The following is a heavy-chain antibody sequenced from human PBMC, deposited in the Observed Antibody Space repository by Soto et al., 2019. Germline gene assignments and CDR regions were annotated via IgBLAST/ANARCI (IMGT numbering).Heavy chain of an antibody. J-gene: IGHJ6*02. CDR3: SRTYSSGWGRVKYGMDV. CDR2: IDWDDDK. D-gene: IGHD6-19*01. CDR1: GFSLSTSGMC. Sequence: SGPTLVNPTQTLTLTCTFSGFSLSTSGMCVSWIRQPPGKALEWLALIDWDDDKYYSTSLKTRLTISKDTSKNQVVLTMTNMDPVDTATYYCSRTYSSGWGRVKYGMDVWGQGTTVTVSS. V-gene: IGHV2-70*01.